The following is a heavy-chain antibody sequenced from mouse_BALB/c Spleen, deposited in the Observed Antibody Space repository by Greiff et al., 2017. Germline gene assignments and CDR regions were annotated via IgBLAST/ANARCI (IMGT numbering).Heavy chain of an antibody. CDR2: IRLKSDNYAT. CDR1: GFTFSSYW. J-gene: IGHJ3*01. D-gene: IGHD2-1*01. CDR3: TGGNYGGFAY. V-gene: IGHV6-6*02. Sequence: EVMLVESGGGLVQPGGSMKLSCVASGFTFSSYWMSWVRQSPEKGLEWVAEIRLKSDNYATHYAESVKGKFTISRDDSKSRLYLQMNSLRAEDTGIYYCTGGNYGGFAYWGQGTLVTVSA.